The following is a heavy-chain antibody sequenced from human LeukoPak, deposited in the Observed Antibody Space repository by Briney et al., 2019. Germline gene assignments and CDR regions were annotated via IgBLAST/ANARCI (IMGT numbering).Heavy chain of an antibody. Sequence: KTGGSLRLSCAASGFPFSSYNLNWVRQAPGKGLEWVPSISSGSYIYYADSVKGRFTISRDNAKNSVYLQMNSLRAEDTAVYYCARDPPYYYGSGSYYFDYWGQGTLVTVSS. CDR3: ARDPPYYYGSGSYYFDY. CDR2: ISSGSYI. D-gene: IGHD3-10*01. V-gene: IGHV3-21*01. J-gene: IGHJ4*02. CDR1: GFPFSSYN.